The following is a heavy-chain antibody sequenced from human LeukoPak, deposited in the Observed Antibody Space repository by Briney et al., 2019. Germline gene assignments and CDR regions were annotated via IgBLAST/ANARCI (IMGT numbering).Heavy chain of an antibody. D-gene: IGHD3-10*01. V-gene: IGHV3-23*01. J-gene: IGHJ4*02. CDR2: ISDSGGTS. CDR1: GFTFSSYA. CDR3: AKSFSSGRTY. Sequence: PGGSLRLSCAASGFTFSSYAMYWVRQAPGKGLQWVSTISDSGGTSYYADSVKGRFTISRDNSKNTLFLQTNSLRAEDTAMYYCAKSFSSGRTYWGQGTLVTVSS.